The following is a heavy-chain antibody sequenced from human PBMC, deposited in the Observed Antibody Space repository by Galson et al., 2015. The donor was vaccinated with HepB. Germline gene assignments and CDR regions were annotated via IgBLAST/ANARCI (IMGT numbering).Heavy chain of an antibody. D-gene: IGHD4-23*01. V-gene: IGHV3-30*04. CDR2: ITHDGSNK. Sequence: SLRLSCAASGFTFSNYAMHWVRQAPGKGLEWVAVITHDGSNKHYADSMKGRFTISRDNSKNTLYLQMNSLRAEDTAVFYCARDPPDYGGDYGWYFDLWGRGTLVTVSS. CDR1: GFTFSNYA. J-gene: IGHJ2*01. CDR3: ARDPPDYGGDYGWYFDL.